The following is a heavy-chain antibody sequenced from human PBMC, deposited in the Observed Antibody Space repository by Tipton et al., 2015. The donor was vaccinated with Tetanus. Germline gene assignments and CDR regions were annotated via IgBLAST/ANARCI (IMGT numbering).Heavy chain of an antibody. CDR1: GFTFSDYY. J-gene: IGHJ4*02. Sequence: SLRLSCAASGFTFSDYYMSWIRQAPGKGLEWVSYISSSSSYTNYADSVKGRFTISRDNAKNSLYLQMNSLRAEDTAVYYCARVGALGFGELAEYWGQGTLVTVSS. CDR3: ARVGALGFGELAEY. D-gene: IGHD3-10*01. CDR2: ISSSSSYT. V-gene: IGHV3-11*06.